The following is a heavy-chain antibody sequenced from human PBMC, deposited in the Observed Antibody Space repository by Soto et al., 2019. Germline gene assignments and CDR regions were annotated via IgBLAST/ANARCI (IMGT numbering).Heavy chain of an antibody. CDR2: IYPGDSDT. V-gene: IGHV5-51*01. D-gene: IGHD1-26*01. J-gene: IGHJ3*02. Sequence: GESLKISCKGSGYSFTSYWIGWVRQMPGKGLEWMGIIYPGDSDTRYSPSFQGQVTISADKSISTAYLQWSSLKASDTAMYYCARPLHSGSYWGGVFDISGQTTMVTVSS. CDR1: GYSFTSYW. CDR3: ARPLHSGSYWGGVFDI.